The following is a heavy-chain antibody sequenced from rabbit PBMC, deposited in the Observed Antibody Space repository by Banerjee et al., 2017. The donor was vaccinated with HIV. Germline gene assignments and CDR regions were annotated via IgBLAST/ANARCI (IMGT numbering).Heavy chain of an antibody. CDR3: ARDLAGVIGWNFNL. J-gene: IGHJ4*01. CDR2: IDPVVGST. V-gene: IGHV1S45*01. CDR1: GFDFSNYG. D-gene: IGHD4-1*01. Sequence: QEQLVESGGGLVQPEGSLTLTCTASGFDFSNYGVSWVRQAPGKGLEWIGYIDPVVGSTYYASWVKGRFTISKTSSTTVTLQMTSLTAADTATYFCARDLAGVIGWNFNLWGQGTLVTVS.